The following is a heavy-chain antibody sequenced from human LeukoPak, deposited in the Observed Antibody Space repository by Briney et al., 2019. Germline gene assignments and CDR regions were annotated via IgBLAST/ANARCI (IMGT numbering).Heavy chain of an antibody. D-gene: IGHD1-26*01. CDR2: IKADGSEK. CDR3: AYRNNFEY. V-gene: IGHV3-7*05. J-gene: IGHJ4*02. CDR1: GFSFSGHW. Sequence: GGALRLSCAASGFSFSGHWMNWVRQPPGKGLEWVANIKADGSEKYYVDSVKGRFTISRDDAKRTVDLQMDNLRAEDTAIYYCAYRNNFEYWGQGALVTVSS.